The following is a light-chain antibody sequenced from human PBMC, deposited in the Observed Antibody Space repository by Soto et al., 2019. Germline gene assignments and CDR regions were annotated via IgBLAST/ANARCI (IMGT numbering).Light chain of an antibody. Sequence: QSVLTQPASVSWDPGQSITISCTGTSSDIGAYNFVSWYQQHPGKAPKLMLYDVNIRPSGVSNRFSGSKSGNTASLTISGLQAEDEADYYCTSWTTSTTMIFGGGTKVTVL. CDR1: SSDIGAYNF. CDR2: DVN. V-gene: IGLV2-14*03. CDR3: TSWTTSTTMI. J-gene: IGLJ2*01.